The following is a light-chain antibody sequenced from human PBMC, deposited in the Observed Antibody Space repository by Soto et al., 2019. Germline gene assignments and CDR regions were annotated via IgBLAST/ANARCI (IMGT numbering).Light chain of an antibody. V-gene: IGLV1-40*01. CDR3: QSYDSSLSGYV. J-gene: IGLJ1*01. CDR2: GNT. Sequence: QAVVTQPPSVSGAPGQRVTISCTGSSSNIGAGYPVHWYQQLPGTAPKLLIFGNTNRPSGVPDRFSGSRSGLAITGLQDEDEADYYCQSYDSSLSGYVFGTGTKLTVL. CDR1: SSNIGAGYP.